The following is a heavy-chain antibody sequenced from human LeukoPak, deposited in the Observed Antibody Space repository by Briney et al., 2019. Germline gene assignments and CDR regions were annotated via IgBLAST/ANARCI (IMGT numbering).Heavy chain of an antibody. Sequence: SGTLSLTCAVSGGSISSSNWWSWVRQPPGKGLEWIGEINHSGSTKYNPSLKSRVTISVDTSKNQFSLKVTSVTAADTAVYYCARQYGSGWYKGYFQYWGQGTLVTVSS. J-gene: IGHJ1*01. CDR1: GGSISSSNW. CDR3: ARQYGSGWYKGYFQY. CDR2: INHSGST. V-gene: IGHV4-4*02. D-gene: IGHD6-19*01.